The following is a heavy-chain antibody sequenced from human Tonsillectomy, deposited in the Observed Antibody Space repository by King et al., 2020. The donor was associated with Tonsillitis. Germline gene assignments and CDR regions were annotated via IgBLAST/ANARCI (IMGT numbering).Heavy chain of an antibody. D-gene: IGHD1-26*01. V-gene: IGHV3-23*04. CDR1: GFTFSSYA. Sequence: VQLVESGGGLVQPGGSLRLSCAASGFTFSSYAMSWVRQAPGKGLEWVSGISGSDGSTYYANSVKGRFTISRDNSKNTLYLQMNSLRAEDTAVYYCAKFPLFSGSYDYYYGMDVWGQGTTVTVSS. J-gene: IGHJ6*01. CDR3: AKFPLFSGSYDYYYGMDV. CDR2: ISGSDGST.